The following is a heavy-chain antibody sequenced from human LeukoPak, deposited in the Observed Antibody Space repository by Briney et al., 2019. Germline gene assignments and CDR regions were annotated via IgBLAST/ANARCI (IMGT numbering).Heavy chain of an antibody. J-gene: IGHJ4*02. CDR1: GFTFSSYS. D-gene: IGHD2-15*01. Sequence: GGSLRLSCAASGFTFSSYSMNWVRQAPGKGLEWVSVICANDGNTYYADAVKGRFTISRDNSKDTLYLQMDSLRAEDTAVYYCAKGSGSSCYSPCDYWGQGILVTVSS. CDR3: AKGSGSSCYSPCDY. V-gene: IGHV3-23*01. CDR2: ICANDGNT.